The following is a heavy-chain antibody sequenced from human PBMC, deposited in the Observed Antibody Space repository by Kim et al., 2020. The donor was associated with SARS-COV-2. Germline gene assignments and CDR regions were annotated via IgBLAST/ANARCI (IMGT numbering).Heavy chain of an antibody. V-gene: IGHV4-31*03. Sequence: SETLSLTCTVSGGSISSGGYYWSWIRQHPGKGLEWIGYIYYSGSTHYNPSLKSRVTISVDTSKNQFSLKLSSVTAADTAVYYCARTPLGNWNQNWYFDLWGRGTLVTVSS. J-gene: IGHJ2*01. CDR2: IYYSGST. D-gene: IGHD1-1*01. CDR3: ARTPLGNWNQNWYFDL. CDR1: GGSISSGGYY.